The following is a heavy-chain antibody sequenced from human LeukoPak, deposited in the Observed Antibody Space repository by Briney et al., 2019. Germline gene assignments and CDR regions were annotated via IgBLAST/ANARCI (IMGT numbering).Heavy chain of an antibody. CDR2: IIPIFGTA. CDR1: GGTFSSYA. CDR3: ARGRADVTTREFDY. Sequence: ASVRVSCKASGGTFSSYAISWVRQAPGQGLEWMGRIIPIFGTANYAQKFQGRVTITTDESTSTAYMGLSSLRSEDTAVYYCARGRADVTTREFDYWGQGTLVTVSS. V-gene: IGHV1-69*05. J-gene: IGHJ4*02. D-gene: IGHD4-11*01.